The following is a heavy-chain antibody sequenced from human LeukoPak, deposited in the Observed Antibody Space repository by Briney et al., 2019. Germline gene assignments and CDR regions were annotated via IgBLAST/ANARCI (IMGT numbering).Heavy chain of an antibody. CDR2: IIPTLGIA. V-gene: IGHV1-69*04. Sequence: SVKVSCKASGGTFSSYAISWVRQAPGQGLEWMGRIIPTLGIANYAQKFQGRVTITADKSTSTAYMELSSLRSEDTAVYYCARGSMTTVVTENWFDPWGQGTLVTVSS. J-gene: IGHJ5*02. CDR3: ARGSMTTVVTENWFDP. D-gene: IGHD4-23*01. CDR1: GGTFSSYA.